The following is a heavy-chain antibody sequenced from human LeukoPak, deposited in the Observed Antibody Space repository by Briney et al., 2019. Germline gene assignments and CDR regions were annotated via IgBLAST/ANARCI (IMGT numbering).Heavy chain of an antibody. V-gene: IGHV4-39*01. J-gene: IGHJ4*02. D-gene: IGHD6-13*01. CDR2: VSYTGTT. CDR1: GGSISSSGYS. Sequence: PSETLSLTCTVSGGSISSSGYSWAWIWQSPGKGLEWIGSVSYTGTTYYNPSLRSRATISVDTSKNQFSLKLTSVTAADTALYFCARQVHRSSWYDYWGQGTLVTVSS. CDR3: ARQVHRSSWYDY.